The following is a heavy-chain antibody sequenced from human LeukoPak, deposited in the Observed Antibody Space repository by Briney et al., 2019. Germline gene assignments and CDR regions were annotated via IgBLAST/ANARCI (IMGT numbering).Heavy chain of an antibody. D-gene: IGHD3-10*01. CDR3: AKGPSYYYGSGSYCDY. CDR2: ISGSGGST. CDR1: GFTFSSYA. J-gene: IGHJ4*02. Sequence: GGSLRLSCAASGFTFSSYAMSWVRQAPGKGLERVSAISGSGGSTYYADSVKGRFAISRDNSKNTLYLQMNSLRAEDTAVYYCAKGPSYYYGSGSYCDYWGQGTLVTVSS. V-gene: IGHV3-23*01.